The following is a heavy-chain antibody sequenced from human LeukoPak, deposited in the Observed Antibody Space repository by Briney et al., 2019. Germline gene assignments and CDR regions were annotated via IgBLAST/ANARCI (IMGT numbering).Heavy chain of an antibody. J-gene: IGHJ4*02. CDR1: GNSISSGDNY. CDR3: ARASYSYDINGWVPFDY. Sequence: PSETLSLTCTVSGNSISSGDNYWSWIRQPAGKGLEWIGRIYTSGSTNYNPSLKSRVTISGDTSKNQFSLRLSSVTAADTAAYYCARASYSYDINGWVPFDYWGQGTLVTVSS. V-gene: IGHV4-61*02. CDR2: IYTSGST. D-gene: IGHD3-22*01.